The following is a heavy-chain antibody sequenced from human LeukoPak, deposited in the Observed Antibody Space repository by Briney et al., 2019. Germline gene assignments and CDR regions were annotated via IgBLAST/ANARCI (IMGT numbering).Heavy chain of an antibody. J-gene: IGHJ6*03. CDR1: GGTFSSYA. D-gene: IGHD3-16*02. CDR2: IIPIFGTA. V-gene: IGHV1-69*13. CDR3: ARGYDYVWGSYRRSYYMDV. Sequence: GASVKVSCKASGGTFSSYAISWVRQAPGQGLEWMGGIIPIFGTANYAQKFQGRVTITADESTSTAYMELSSLRSEDTAVYYCARGYDYVWGSYRRSYYMDVWGKGTTVTISS.